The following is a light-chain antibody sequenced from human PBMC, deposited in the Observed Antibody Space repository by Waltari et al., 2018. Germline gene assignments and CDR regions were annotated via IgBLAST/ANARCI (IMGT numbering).Light chain of an antibody. CDR1: NIGSKS. CDR3: QVWLSSSDHPV. V-gene: IGLV3-21*04. CDR2: YDS. Sequence: SYVVTQPPSVSVAPGKTARITCGGNNIGSKSVHWYQQKPGQAPVLVIYYDSDRPSGIPERFSGSNYGNPATLTITRVEAGDEADYYCQVWLSSSDHPVFGGGTKLTVL. J-gene: IGLJ2*01.